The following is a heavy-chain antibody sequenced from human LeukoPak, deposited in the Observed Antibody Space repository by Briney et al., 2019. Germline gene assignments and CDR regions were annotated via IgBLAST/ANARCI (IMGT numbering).Heavy chain of an antibody. Sequence: SVKVSCYGSGGTFSSYAISWVRPAPGQGLELMGGFIPILGSAYYAQNVQGTVKITTDESRSTAYMELSSLRSEDTDVYYCARDRGHSCSSLPHYYYYMDVWGKGTTVTVSS. J-gene: IGHJ6*03. CDR2: FIPILGSA. CDR3: ARDRGHSCSSLPHYYYYMDV. D-gene: IGHD6-6*01. CDR1: GGTFSSYA. V-gene: IGHV1-69*05.